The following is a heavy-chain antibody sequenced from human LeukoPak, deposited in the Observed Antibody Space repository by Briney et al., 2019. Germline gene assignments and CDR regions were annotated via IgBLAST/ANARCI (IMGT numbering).Heavy chain of an antibody. CDR3: ARQRYSGYDPGDAFDI. Sequence: PSETLSLTCTVSGGSISSYYWSWIRQPPGKGLEWIGYIYYSGSTNYNPSLKSRVTISVDTSKNQFSLKLSSVTAADTAVYYCARQRYSGYDPGDAFDIWGQGTMVTVSS. D-gene: IGHD5-12*01. CDR1: GGSISSYY. CDR2: IYYSGST. V-gene: IGHV4-59*08. J-gene: IGHJ3*02.